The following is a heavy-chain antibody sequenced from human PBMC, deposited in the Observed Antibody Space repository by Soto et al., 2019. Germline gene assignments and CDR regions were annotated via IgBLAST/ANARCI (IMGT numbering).Heavy chain of an antibody. CDR3: ATGPRDGYNYWYFDL. J-gene: IGHJ2*01. Sequence: QVQLVQSGAELKKPGSSVKVSCKASGGTFGKFAISWVRQAPGQGPEWVAGIIPIYGTSNYEDDFRGRIALTADDSTATAYLELSSLRSEDSAIYYCATGPRDGYNYWYFDLWCRGTLVTVSS. V-gene: IGHV1-69*01. CDR2: IIPIYGTS. D-gene: IGHD2-21*02. CDR1: GGTFGKFA.